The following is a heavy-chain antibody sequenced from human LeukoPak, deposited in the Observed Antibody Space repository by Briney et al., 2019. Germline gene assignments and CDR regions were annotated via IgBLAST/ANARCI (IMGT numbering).Heavy chain of an antibody. J-gene: IGHJ4*02. CDR2: TSSDLNVK. D-gene: IGHD3-10*01. V-gene: IGHV3-30-3*01. CDR1: GFTFKNYV. Sequence: GGSLRLSCAASGFTFKNYVIHWVRQAPGKGLEWVAVTSSDLNVKLYADSVKGRFTISRDNSRSTLYLQMNSLRPEDTAIYYCAREGYYGSGSPPSLYFDYWGQGTLVTVSS. CDR3: AREGYYGSGSPPSLYFDY.